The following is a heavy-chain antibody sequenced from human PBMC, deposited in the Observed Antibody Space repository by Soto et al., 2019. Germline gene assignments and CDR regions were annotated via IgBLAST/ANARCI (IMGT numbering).Heavy chain of an antibody. Sequence: QVQLVESGGGVVQPGRSLRLSCAASGFTFSSYGMHWVRQAPGKGLEWVAVISYDGSNKYYADSVKGRFTISRDNYKNTLYLQMNSLRAEDTAVYYCAKDLACSSTSCYAYYYYYMDVWGKGTTVTVSS. CDR3: AKDLACSSTSCYAYYYYYMDV. J-gene: IGHJ6*03. D-gene: IGHD2-2*01. CDR1: GFTFSSYG. CDR2: ISYDGSNK. V-gene: IGHV3-30*18.